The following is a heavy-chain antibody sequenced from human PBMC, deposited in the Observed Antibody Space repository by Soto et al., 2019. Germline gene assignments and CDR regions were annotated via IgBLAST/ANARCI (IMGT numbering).Heavy chain of an antibody. J-gene: IGHJ6*02. V-gene: IGHV3-30*18. CDR1: EFTFSSYG. Sequence: PGGSLRLSCAASEFTFSSYGIHWVRQAPGKGLEWVAVISYDGNNQYYADSVKGRFTISRDNSKNTLYLQMNSLRAEDTAVYYCAKDDPQGGSNYEHYYYYYGMDVWGQGTTVTVSS. D-gene: IGHD1-26*01. CDR3: AKDDPQGGSNYEHYYYYYGMDV. CDR2: ISYDGNNQ.